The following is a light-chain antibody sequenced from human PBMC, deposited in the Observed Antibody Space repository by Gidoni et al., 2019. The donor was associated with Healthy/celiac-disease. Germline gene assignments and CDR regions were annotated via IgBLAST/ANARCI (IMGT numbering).Light chain of an antibody. CDR1: SSNIGAGYD. V-gene: IGLV1-40*01. J-gene: IGLJ1*01. Sequence: QSVLTQPPSVSGAPGQRDTSSCTWSSSNIGAGYDVHWYQQLPGTATKLLIYGNSNRPSGVPYRFSGSKSGTSASLAITGLQAEDEADYYCQSYDSSLSGFYVFGTGTKVTVL. CDR2: GNS. CDR3: QSYDSSLSGFYV.